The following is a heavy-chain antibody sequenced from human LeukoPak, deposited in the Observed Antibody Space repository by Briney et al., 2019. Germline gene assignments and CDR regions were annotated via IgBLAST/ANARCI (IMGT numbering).Heavy chain of an antibody. CDR1: GGSISSGGYY. Sequence: SETLSLTCTVSGGSISSGGYYWGWIRQHPGKGLEWIGYIYYSGSTYYNPSLKSRITTSVDTSKNQFSVKLSSVTAADTAVYYCAREVAADYYGMDVWGQGTTVTVSS. CDR2: IYYSGST. CDR3: AREVAADYYGMDV. V-gene: IGHV4-31*03. D-gene: IGHD6-19*01. J-gene: IGHJ6*02.